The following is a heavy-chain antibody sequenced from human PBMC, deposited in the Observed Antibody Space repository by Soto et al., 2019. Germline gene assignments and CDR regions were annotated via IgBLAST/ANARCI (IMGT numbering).Heavy chain of an antibody. V-gene: IGHV3-30*18. CDR3: AKDLYRSLEMQGDYYGMDV. Sequence: QVQLVESGGGVVQPGRSLRLSCAASGFTFSSYGMHWVRQAPGKGLEWVAVISYDGSNKYYADAVKGRFTISRDNSNNTLYLQMNSLRAEDTAVYYCAKDLYRSLEMQGDYYGMDVWGQGTTVTVSS. CDR2: ISYDGSNK. D-gene: IGHD6-13*01. J-gene: IGHJ6*02. CDR1: GFTFSSYG.